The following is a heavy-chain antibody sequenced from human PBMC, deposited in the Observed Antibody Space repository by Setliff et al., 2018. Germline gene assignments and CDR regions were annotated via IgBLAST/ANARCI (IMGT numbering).Heavy chain of an antibody. V-gene: IGHV5-51*01. CDR3: ARVVGADGIGIDY. Sequence: PGESLKISCKASGYTFSRYWIGWVRQMPGNGLEWMGIIYPGDSDTRYSPSFQGQVTFYADKSISTAYLQWSSLKASGTATYYCARVVGADGIGIDYWGQGTVVTVSS. CDR1: GYTFSRYW. J-gene: IGHJ4*02. CDR2: IYPGDSDT. D-gene: IGHD2-15*01.